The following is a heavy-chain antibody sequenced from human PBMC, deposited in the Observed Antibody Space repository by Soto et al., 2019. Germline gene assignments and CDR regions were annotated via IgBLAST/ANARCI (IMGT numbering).Heavy chain of an antibody. CDR3: AKDRRSSWCFDY. D-gene: IGHD6-13*01. CDR2: VSYDVSDI. V-gene: IGHV3-30*18. CDR1: GFTFSNYG. Sequence: QVQLVESGGGVVQPGRSLRLSCTGSGFTFSNYGIHWVRQAPGKGLEWVALVSYDVSDIYYSDSVKGRFTISRDNSKDTVYLEMNSLRDEDTALYYCAKDRRSSWCFDYCGQGTLVTVSS. J-gene: IGHJ4*02.